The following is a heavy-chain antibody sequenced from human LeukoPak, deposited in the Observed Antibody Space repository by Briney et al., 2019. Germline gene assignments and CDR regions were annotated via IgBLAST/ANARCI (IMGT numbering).Heavy chain of an antibody. CDR3: ARIRSDYGSGSYPDY. D-gene: IGHD3-10*01. V-gene: IGHV2-70*11. CDR1: GFSLSTSGMC. CDR2: IDWDDNK. J-gene: IGHJ4*02. Sequence: SGPALVKPTQPLTLTCTFSGFSLSTSGMCVSWIRQPPGKALEWLARIDWDDNKYYSTSLKTRLTISMDTSKNQVVLTMTNMDPVDTATYYCARIRSDYGSGSYPDYWGQGTLVTVSS.